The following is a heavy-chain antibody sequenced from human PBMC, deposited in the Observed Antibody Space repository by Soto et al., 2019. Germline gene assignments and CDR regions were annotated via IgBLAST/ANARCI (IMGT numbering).Heavy chain of an antibody. CDR2: TYYRSKWYN. V-gene: IGHV6-1*01. Sequence: SPTLSLPCAISGDSVSSNSAAWNWIRQSPSRGLEWLGRTYYRSKWYNDYAVSVKSRITINPDTSKNQFSLQLNSVTPEDTAVYYCARVNYYYDSGYFDYWGQGTLVTVSS. D-gene: IGHD3-22*01. J-gene: IGHJ4*02. CDR3: ARVNYYYDSGYFDY. CDR1: GDSVSSNSAA.